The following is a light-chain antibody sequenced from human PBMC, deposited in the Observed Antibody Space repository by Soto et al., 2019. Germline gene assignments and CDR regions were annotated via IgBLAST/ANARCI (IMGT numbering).Light chain of an antibody. V-gene: IGKV1-5*01. CDR1: QSISNW. J-gene: IGKJ1*01. CDR2: DAS. Sequence: DIQMTPSPSTLSASVVDRFTITCRASQSISNWLAWYQQKPGKAPKILIYDASSLESGVPSRFSGSGSGIAFTLTIRSLQPDDFSTYYCQQYTTYSFGQGTKVDIK. CDR3: QQYTTYS.